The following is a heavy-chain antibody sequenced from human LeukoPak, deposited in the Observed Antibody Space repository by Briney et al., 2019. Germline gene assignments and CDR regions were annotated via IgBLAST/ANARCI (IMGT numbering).Heavy chain of an antibody. Sequence: GGSLRLSCAASGFTISSYAISWVRQAPGKGLEWVSAISGSGGSTYYADSVKGRFTISRDNSKNTLYLQMNSLRAEDTAVYYCAKDPGYCSGGSCYPYFDYWGQGTLVTVSS. CDR3: AKDPGYCSGGSCYPYFDY. CDR2: ISGSGGST. J-gene: IGHJ4*02. CDR1: GFTISSYA. D-gene: IGHD2-15*01. V-gene: IGHV3-23*01.